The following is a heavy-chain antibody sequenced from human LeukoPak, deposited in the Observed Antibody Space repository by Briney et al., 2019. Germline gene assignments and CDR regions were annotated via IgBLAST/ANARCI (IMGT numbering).Heavy chain of an antibody. CDR3: ARVEYSSSYSSKNNWFDP. Sequence: SETLSLTCAVYGGSFSGYYWNWIRQPPGKGLEWIGEINHSGSTNYNPSLKSRVTISVDTSKNQFSLKLSSVTAADTAVYYCARVEYSSSYSSKNNWFDPWGQGTLVTVSS. CDR2: INHSGST. J-gene: IGHJ5*02. CDR1: GGSFSGYY. V-gene: IGHV4-34*01. D-gene: IGHD6-6*01.